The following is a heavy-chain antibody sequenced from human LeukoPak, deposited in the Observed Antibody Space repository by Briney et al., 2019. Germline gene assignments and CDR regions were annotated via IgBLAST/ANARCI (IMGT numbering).Heavy chain of an antibody. D-gene: IGHD5-18*01. CDR1: GYTFTGYY. Sequence: ASVKVSCKASGYTFTGYYMHWVRQAPGQGLEWMGRINPNSGGTNYAQKLQGRVTMTTDTSTSTAYMELRSLRSDDTAVYYCARDRVGDTAMVKVPYYYYGMDVWGQGTTVTVSS. V-gene: IGHV1-2*06. J-gene: IGHJ6*02. CDR3: ARDRVGDTAMVKVPYYYYGMDV. CDR2: INPNSGGT.